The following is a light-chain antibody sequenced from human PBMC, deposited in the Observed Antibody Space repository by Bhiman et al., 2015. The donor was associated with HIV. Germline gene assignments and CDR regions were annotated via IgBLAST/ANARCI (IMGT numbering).Light chain of an antibody. CDR1: NVESKS. V-gene: IGLV3-21*01. J-gene: IGLJ2*01. CDR2: YDS. CDR3: QAWDSSTYVV. Sequence: SYELTQPPSVSVAPGKTARITCGGNNVESKSVHWYQQKPGQAPVVVIYYDSDRPSGIPERFSGSNSGNTATLTISGTQAMDEADYYCQAWDSSTYVVFGGGTKLTVL.